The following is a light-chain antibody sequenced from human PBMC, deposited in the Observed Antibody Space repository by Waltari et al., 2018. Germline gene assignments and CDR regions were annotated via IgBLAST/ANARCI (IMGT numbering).Light chain of an antibody. CDR2: DVY. CDR1: SSDVGDYNY. CDR3: CSYADSSTYV. Sequence: QSALTQPRSVSGSPGQSVTISCTGTSSDVGDYNYVSWYQQHPGKAPKGMIYDVYKRPSGVPDRFSGSKSGNTASLTISGLQAEDGADYYCCSYADSSTYVFGTGTQVTVL. J-gene: IGLJ1*01. V-gene: IGLV2-11*01.